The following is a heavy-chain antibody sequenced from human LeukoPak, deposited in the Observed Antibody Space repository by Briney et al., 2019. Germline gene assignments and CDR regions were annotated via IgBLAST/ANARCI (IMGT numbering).Heavy chain of an antibody. J-gene: IGHJ4*02. Sequence: GSSVKVSCKASGGTFSSYAISWVRQAPGQGLEWMGGIIPIFGTANYAQKSQGRVTITADESTSTAYMGLSSLRSEDTAVYYCARIENYDSSTKPFDYWGQGTLVTVSS. D-gene: IGHD3-22*01. CDR1: GGTFSSYA. CDR3: ARIENYDSSTKPFDY. CDR2: IIPIFGTA. V-gene: IGHV1-69*01.